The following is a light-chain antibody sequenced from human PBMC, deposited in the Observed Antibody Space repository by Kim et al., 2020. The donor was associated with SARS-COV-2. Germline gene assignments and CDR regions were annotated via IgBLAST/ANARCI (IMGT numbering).Light chain of an antibody. CDR1: QGIRND. CDR2: ATS. J-gene: IGKJ1*01. CDR3: LQDSTYPRT. Sequence: IQMTQSPSSLSASVGDRVTISCRASQGIRNDLGWYQQKPGKAPKLLIYATSSLQSGVPPRFSGSGSGTDFTLTISSLQPEDFATYYCLQDSTYPRTFGQGTKVDIK. V-gene: IGKV1-6*01.